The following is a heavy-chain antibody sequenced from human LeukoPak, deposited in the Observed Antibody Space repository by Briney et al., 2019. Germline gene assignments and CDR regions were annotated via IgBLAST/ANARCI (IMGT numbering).Heavy chain of an antibody. CDR2: INWNGGIT. J-gene: IGHJ6*02. CDR1: GFSSDDYG. Sequence: GGSLRLSCAASGFSSDDYGMSWVRQAPGKGLEWISGINWNGGITGYADSVKGRFTISRDNAKNSLYLQMNSLRAEDTALYYCARDLGIAVAGNYYYGMDVWGQATTVTVSS. D-gene: IGHD6-19*01. CDR3: ARDLGIAVAGNYYYGMDV. V-gene: IGHV3-20*04.